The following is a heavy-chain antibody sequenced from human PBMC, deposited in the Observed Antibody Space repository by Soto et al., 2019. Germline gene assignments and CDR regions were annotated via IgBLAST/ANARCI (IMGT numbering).Heavy chain of an antibody. CDR1: GGSMNNYI. J-gene: IGHJ5*02. CDR2: IYSSGST. Sequence: SETLSLTCAVYGGSMNNYIWNWIRQPPGKGLEWIGHIYSSGSTKYNPSLESRVTISVDTSKNQFSLKLISMASADTAIYFCARRAVAVSTIREDNWLDPWGQGTLVTVSS. V-gene: IGHV4-59*01. D-gene: IGHD2-21*02. CDR3: ARRAVAVSTIREDNWLDP.